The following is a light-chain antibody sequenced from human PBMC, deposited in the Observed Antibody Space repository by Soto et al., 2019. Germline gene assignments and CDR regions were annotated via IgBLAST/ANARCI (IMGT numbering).Light chain of an antibody. Sequence: DILMTQCTCTVSASVKDTVTFSRRASQGFNSWISGYKQKPGKAPKLLIYKASSLQGGVPSRFSRSGSGTEFTLHLSSLQSDDFASYYRQQYNSFPWTFGQGTKVDIK. CDR1: QGFNSW. CDR3: QQYNSFPWT. CDR2: KAS. V-gene: IGKV1-5*03. J-gene: IGKJ1*01.